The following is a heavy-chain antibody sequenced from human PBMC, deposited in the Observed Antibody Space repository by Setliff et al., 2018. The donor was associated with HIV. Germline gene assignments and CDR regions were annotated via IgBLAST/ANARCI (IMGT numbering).Heavy chain of an antibody. V-gene: IGHV4-39*01. CDR3: ARYTSKVDWFDP. Sequence: PSETLSLTCTVSGDSITNDDYYWGWIRQPPGKGLEWIAIIHYNGRTYYDPSLKSRVTIFVDTFKTQFYLKLRSVTASDTAVYYCARYTSKVDWFDPWGQGTLVTVPQ. J-gene: IGHJ5*02. CDR1: GDSITNDDYY. D-gene: IGHD2-2*02. CDR2: IHYNGRT.